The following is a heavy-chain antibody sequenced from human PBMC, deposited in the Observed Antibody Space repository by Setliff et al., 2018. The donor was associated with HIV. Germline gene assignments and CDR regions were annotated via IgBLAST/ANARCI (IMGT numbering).Heavy chain of an antibody. J-gene: IGHJ2*01. CDR3: AREGSERFFDL. Sequence: LRRTLSLTCAVSGGSFSSSKWWSWVRQPPGKGLEWIGGIHESGITNYNPSLKSRVTLSIHKSEDQFSLKLISVTVADTAVYYCAREGSERFFDLWGRGTLVTVSS. CDR1: GGSFSSSKW. V-gene: IGHV4-4*02. CDR2: IHESGIT.